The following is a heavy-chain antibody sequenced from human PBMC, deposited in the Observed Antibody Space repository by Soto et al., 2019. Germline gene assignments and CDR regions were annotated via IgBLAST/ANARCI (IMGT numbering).Heavy chain of an antibody. Sequence: GGSLRLSCAASGFSFSMYWMSWVRQAPGKGLEWVANIKEDGSQKYYVDSVKGRFTISRDNAKNSLYLQMNSLRAEDTAVYYCARDGRDGWDYWXQGTLVTVSS. CDR1: GFSFSMYW. D-gene: IGHD1-26*01. J-gene: IGHJ4*02. V-gene: IGHV3-7*01. CDR3: ARDGRDGWDY. CDR2: IKEDGSQK.